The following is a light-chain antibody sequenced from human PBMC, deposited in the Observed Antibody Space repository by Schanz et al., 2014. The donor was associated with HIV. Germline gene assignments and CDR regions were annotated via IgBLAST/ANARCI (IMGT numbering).Light chain of an antibody. J-gene: IGKJ5*01. CDR1: QDIRND. CDR2: AAS. Sequence: AIQMTQSPSSLSASVGDRVTITCRASQDIRNDLGWYQQKPGKAPKLLIYAASTLQSGVPSRFSGSGSGTDFTLTISCLQSEDFATYYCQQYDNFPPSITFGQGTRLEIK. CDR3: QQYDNFPPSIT. V-gene: IGKV1-6*01.